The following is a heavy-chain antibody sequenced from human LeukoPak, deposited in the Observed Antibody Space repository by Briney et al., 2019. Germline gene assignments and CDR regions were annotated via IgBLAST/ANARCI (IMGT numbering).Heavy chain of an antibody. V-gene: IGHV3-49*04. Sequence: GGSLRLSCTASGLVFGDYAINWVRQAPGKGLEWVGFIRSNAYGGTTEYAASVKGRFTLSRDDSNTIAYLQMNGLKTEDTAVYYCTTAPFTLVRGVVIVGLWGQGALVTVSS. CDR1: GLVFGDYA. J-gene: IGHJ4*02. CDR2: IRSNAYGGTT. D-gene: IGHD3-10*01. CDR3: TTAPFTLVRGVVIVGL.